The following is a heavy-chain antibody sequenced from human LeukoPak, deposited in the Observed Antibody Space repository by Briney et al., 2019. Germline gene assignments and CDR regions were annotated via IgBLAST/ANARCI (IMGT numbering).Heavy chain of an antibody. D-gene: IGHD3-22*01. CDR2: IYYSGST. V-gene: IGHV4-59*12. CDR3: ARDSDYYDSSGYHFFDY. J-gene: IGHJ4*02. CDR1: GGSISSYY. Sequence: HPSETLSLTCTVSGGSISSYYWSWIRQPPGKGLEWIGYIYYSGSTNYNPSLKSRVTISVDTSKNQFSLKLSSVTAADTAVYYCARDSDYYDSSGYHFFDYWGQGTLVTVSS.